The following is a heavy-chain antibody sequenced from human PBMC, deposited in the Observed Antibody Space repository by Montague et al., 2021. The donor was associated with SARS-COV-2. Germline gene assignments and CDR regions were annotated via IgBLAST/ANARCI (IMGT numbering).Heavy chain of an antibody. V-gene: IGHV3-15*05. Sequence: SLRLSCAASGFSFKNAWMSWVRQAPGKGLEWVGRIKSSTDGGTVDYAEALQDRFTISRDDSTNTLYLQMNSLKAGDTDIYYCCVRGLEAANDEAFDLWGPGTTVTVSS. CDR1: GFSFKNAW. D-gene: IGHD1-1*01. CDR3: CVRGLEAANDEAFDL. CDR2: IKSSTDGGTV. J-gene: IGHJ3*01.